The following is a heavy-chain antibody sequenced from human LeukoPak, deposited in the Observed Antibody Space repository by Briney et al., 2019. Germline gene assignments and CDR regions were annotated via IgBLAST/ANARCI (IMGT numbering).Heavy chain of an antibody. J-gene: IGHJ4*02. D-gene: IGHD6-13*01. CDR2: IYYSGTT. CDR3: ARGVYIAAAQYAY. V-gene: IGHV4-59*01. Sequence: AETLSLTCTVSGGSISSYYWSWIRQPPGKGMEWIGYIYYSGTTNYNPSLKSRVTISVDTSKNQFSLKLSSVTAADTAVYYCARGVYIAAAQYAYWGQGTLVTVSS. CDR1: GGSISSYY.